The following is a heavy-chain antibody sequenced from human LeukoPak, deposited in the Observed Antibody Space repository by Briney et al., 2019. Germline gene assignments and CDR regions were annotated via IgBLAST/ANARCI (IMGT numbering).Heavy chain of an antibody. V-gene: IGHV4-34*01. CDR3: ATSTYKGYAFDI. CDR1: GGSFSGYY. CDR2: INHSGSA. D-gene: IGHD1-14*01. J-gene: IGHJ3*02. Sequence: PSETLSLTCAVYGGSFSGYYWSWIRQSPGKGLEWIGEINHSGSASYNPSLKSRVTISLDTSKNQFSLKLSSVTAADTAVYYCATSTYKGYAFDIWGQGTMVTVSS.